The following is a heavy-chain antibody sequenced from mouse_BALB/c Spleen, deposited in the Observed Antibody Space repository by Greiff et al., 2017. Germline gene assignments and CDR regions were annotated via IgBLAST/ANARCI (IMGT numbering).Heavy chain of an antibody. CDR1: GFTFSSYT. D-gene: IGHD1-1*01. Sequence: EVQGVESGGGLVQPGGSLKLSCAASGFTFSSYTMSWVRQTPEKRLEWVAYISNGGGSTYYPDTVKGRFTISRDNAKNTLYLQMSSLKSEDTAMYYCARRDYGSSYDAMDYWGQGTSVTVSS. CDR2: ISNGGGST. V-gene: IGHV5-12-2*01. CDR3: ARRDYGSSYDAMDY. J-gene: IGHJ4*01.